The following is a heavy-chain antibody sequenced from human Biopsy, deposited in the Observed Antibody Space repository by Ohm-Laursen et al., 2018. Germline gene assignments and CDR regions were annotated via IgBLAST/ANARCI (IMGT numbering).Heavy chain of an antibody. Sequence: GTLSLTCTVSGGSISGSSWSWIRQAPGKGLEWIGYISYSRDTNYNPALKSRITISVDTSKNQFSLKLTSVTAADTAVYYCAKHGSGWTGDDAFHIWGQGTMVTVSS. D-gene: IGHD6-19*01. CDR3: AKHGSGWTGDDAFHI. J-gene: IGHJ3*02. CDR1: GGSISGSS. V-gene: IGHV4-59*08. CDR2: ISYSRDT.